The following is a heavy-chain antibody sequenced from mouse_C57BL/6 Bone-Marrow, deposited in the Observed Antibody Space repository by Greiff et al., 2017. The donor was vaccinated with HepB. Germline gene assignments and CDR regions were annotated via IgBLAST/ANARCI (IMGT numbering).Heavy chain of an antibody. D-gene: IGHD1-1*01. Sequence: VQLQQPGAELVKPGASVKLSCKASGYTFTSYWMHWVKQRPGQGLEWIGMIHPNSGSTNYNEKFKSKATLTVDKSSSTAYMQLSSLTSEDSAVYYCARGVITTVGPFDYWGQGTTLTVSS. J-gene: IGHJ2*01. CDR1: GYTFTSYW. CDR3: ARGVITTVGPFDY. CDR2: IHPNSGST. V-gene: IGHV1-64*01.